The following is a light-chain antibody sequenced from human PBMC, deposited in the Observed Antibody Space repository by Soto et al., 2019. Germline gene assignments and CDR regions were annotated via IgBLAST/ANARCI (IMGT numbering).Light chain of an antibody. J-gene: IGLJ1*01. CDR3: CSYAGASTHV. V-gene: IGLV2-23*01. CDR1: SSDVGSYDL. Sequence: QSALTQPASVSGSPGQSITISCTGTSSDVGSYDLVSWYQQHPGKAPKLMIYEADKRPSGVSDRFSGSKSGTTASLTISGLQDDDEADYYCCSYAGASTHVFGTGTKLTVL. CDR2: EAD.